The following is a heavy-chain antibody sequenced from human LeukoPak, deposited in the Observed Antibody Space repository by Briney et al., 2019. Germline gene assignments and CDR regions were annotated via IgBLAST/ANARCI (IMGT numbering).Heavy chain of an antibody. D-gene: IGHD2-2*02. V-gene: IGHV6-1*01. J-gene: IGHJ5*02. CDR3: ARGLRGYTKAPFDP. CDR1: GNSVSSNSAA. Sequence: SQTLSLTCAISGNSVSSNSAAWNWIRQSPSRGLEWLGRTYYRSKWYNDYAVSVKSRITINPDTSKNQFSLKLSSVTAADTAVYYCARGLRGYTKAPFDPWGQGTLVTVSS. CDR2: TYYRSKWYN.